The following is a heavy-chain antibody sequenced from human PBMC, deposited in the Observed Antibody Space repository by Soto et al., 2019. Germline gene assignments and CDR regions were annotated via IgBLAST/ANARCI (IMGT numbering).Heavy chain of an antibody. CDR1: GDSINNGGHY. Sequence: QVQLQESGPGLVKPSQTLSLTCNVSGDSINNGGHYWSWIRQPPGKGLEWIGFIYYSGTTYYNQSLKSRVTISVHTSKIQVSLKLNSVTAADTAVYYCARSAVGATKSGFDSWGQGTLVTVSS. J-gene: IGHJ4*02. V-gene: IGHV4-31*03. D-gene: IGHD1-26*01. CDR2: IYYSGTT. CDR3: ARSAVGATKSGFDS.